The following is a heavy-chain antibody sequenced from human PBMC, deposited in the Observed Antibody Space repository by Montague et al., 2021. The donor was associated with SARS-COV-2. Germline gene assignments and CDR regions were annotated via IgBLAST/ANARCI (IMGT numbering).Heavy chain of an antibody. D-gene: IGHD3-22*01. J-gene: IGHJ3*02. CDR1: GFTFSSYA. CDR2: ISGSGFTT. V-gene: IGHV3-23*01. CDR3: ARDRPNYDDDSGYVFKADAFDI. Sequence: SLRLSCAASGFTFSSYAMTWVRQAPGKGLEWVSAISGSGFTTYYADSVKGRFTVSRDNSKNTVYLQMNSLRGEDTAAYFCARDRPNYDDDSGYVFKADAFDIWGRGTMVTVSS.